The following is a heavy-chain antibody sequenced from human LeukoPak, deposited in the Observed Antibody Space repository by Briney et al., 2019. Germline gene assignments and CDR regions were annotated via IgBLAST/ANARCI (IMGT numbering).Heavy chain of an antibody. D-gene: IGHD3-22*01. Sequence: PSETLSLTCAVTGGSISSSNWWSWVRQPPGKGLEWIGEIYHSGSTNYNPSLKSRVTISVDKSKNQFSLKLSSVTAADTAVYYCARGTYYDSSGSHYYYGMDVWGQGTTVTVFS. J-gene: IGHJ6*02. CDR3: ARGTYYDSSGSHYYYGMDV. CDR2: IYHSGST. CDR1: GGSISSSNW. V-gene: IGHV4-4*02.